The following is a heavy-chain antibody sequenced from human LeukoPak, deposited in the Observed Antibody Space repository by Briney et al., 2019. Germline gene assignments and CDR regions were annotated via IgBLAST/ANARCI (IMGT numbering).Heavy chain of an antibody. CDR2: IYYSGST. Sequence: SETLSLTCTVYGGSISSYYWSWIRQPPGKGLEWIGYIYYSGSTNYNPSLKSRVTISVDTSKNQFSLKLSSVTAADTAVYYCASKWELRYFDYWGQGTLVTVSS. CDR1: GGSISSYY. D-gene: IGHD1-26*01. CDR3: ASKWELRYFDY. J-gene: IGHJ4*02. V-gene: IGHV4-59*01.